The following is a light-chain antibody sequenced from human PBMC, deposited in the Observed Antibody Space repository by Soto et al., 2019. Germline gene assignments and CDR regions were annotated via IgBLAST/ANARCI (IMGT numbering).Light chain of an antibody. CDR2: KDT. J-gene: IGLJ3*02. Sequence: QAVVTQPPSASGTPGQRVTISCSGGSSNIGSRSVHWFQQLPGTAPKLLIYKDTQRPSGFPDRFSGSKSGPSASLAISGLRSDDEADYYCSAWDDSLRAWVFGGGTKLTVL. V-gene: IGLV1-47*01. CDR1: SSNIGSRS. CDR3: SAWDDSLRAWV.